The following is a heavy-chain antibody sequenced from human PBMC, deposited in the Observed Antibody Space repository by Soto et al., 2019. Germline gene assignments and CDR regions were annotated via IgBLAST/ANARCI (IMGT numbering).Heavy chain of an antibody. CDR2: ISQSGNT. J-gene: IGHJ5*02. V-gene: IGHV4-34*01. Sequence: SETLSLTCSIYSGSFSGYYWSWIRQPPGKGLEWIGEISQSGNTNYSPSLKSRVSISIDTSKKQFSLNLAFVSAADTAVYYCARAPKVSGSSQTRPDLWGQGTLVTVSS. CDR3: ARAPKVSGSSQTRPDL. D-gene: IGHD6-6*01. CDR1: SGSFSGYY.